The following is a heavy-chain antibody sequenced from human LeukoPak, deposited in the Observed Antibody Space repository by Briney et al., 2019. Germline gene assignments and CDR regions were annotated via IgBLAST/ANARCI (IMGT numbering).Heavy chain of an antibody. J-gene: IGHJ6*03. D-gene: IGHD6-6*01. V-gene: IGHV1-69*05. CDR2: IIPIFGTA. Sequence: GASVKVSCKASEGTFSSYAISWVRQAPGQGLEWMGGIIPIFGTANYAQKFQGRVTITTDESTSTAYMELSSLRSEDTAVYYCASSIAARPQYYYYYMDVWGKGTTVTVSS. CDR1: EGTFSSYA. CDR3: ASSIAARPQYYYYYMDV.